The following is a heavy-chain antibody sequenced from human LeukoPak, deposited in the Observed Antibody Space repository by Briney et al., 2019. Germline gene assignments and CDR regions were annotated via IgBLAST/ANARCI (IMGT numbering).Heavy chain of an antibody. CDR2: IYHSGST. D-gene: IGHD1-26*01. J-gene: IGHJ4*02. V-gene: IGHV4-4*02. CDR3: ARVSSGATTVDY. Sequence: SETLSLTCAVSGGPISSSNWWSWVRQPPGKGLEWIGEIYHSGSTNYNPSLKSRVTISVDKSKNQFSLKLSSVTAADTAVYYCARVSSGATTVDYWGQGTLVTVSS. CDR1: GGPISSSNW.